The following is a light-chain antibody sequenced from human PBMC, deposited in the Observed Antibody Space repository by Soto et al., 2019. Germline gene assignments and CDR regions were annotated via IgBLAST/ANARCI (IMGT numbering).Light chain of an antibody. Sequence: DIVMTQSPDSLDVSLGERATINCKSSQSVLYSSNKKNYLAWYQQKSGQSPKVLIYWASTRESGVPDRFSGSGSGTDFTLTISSLQAEDASGYYCQQSYSTPRTFGEGTKVEIK. J-gene: IGKJ1*01. CDR1: QSVLYSSNKKNY. CDR3: QQSYSTPRT. V-gene: IGKV4-1*01. CDR2: WAS.